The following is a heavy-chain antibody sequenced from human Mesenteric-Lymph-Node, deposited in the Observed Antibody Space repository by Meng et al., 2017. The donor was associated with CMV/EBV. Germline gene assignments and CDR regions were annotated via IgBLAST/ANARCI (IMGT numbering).Heavy chain of an antibody. J-gene: IGHJ5*02. Sequence: SGGTFSRYAISWVRQAPGQGLKWMRRIIPILGIANYAHKFQGRVTMTRDTSTSTIYMDLSSLRSEDTAVYYCARGYCSGTSCRNWFDPWGQGTLVTVSS. V-gene: IGHV1-69*04. CDR1: GGTFSRYA. CDR2: IIPILGIA. CDR3: ARGYCSGTSCRNWFDP. D-gene: IGHD2-2*01.